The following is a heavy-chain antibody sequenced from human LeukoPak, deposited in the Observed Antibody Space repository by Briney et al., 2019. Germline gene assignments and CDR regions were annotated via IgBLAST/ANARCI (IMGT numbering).Heavy chain of an antibody. CDR3: ARHFYDILTDTWAYGMDV. J-gene: IGHJ6*02. D-gene: IGHD3-9*01. CDR1: GGSISSYY. V-gene: IGHV4-39*01. CDR2: IYYSGST. Sequence: SETLSLTCTVSGGSISSYYWGWIRQPPGKGLEWIGSIYYSGSTYYNPSLKSRVTISVDTSKNQFSLKLSSVTAADTAVYYCARHFYDILTDTWAYGMDVWGQGTTVTVSS.